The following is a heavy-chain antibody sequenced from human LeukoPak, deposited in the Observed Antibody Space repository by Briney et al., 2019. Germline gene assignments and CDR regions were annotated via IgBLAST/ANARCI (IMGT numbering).Heavy chain of an antibody. D-gene: IGHD2-2*01. Sequence: PSETLSLTCTVSGGSISSSSYYWGWIRQPPGKGLEWIGSIYYSGSTYYNPSLKSRVTISVDTSKNQFSLKLSSVTAADTAVYYCARERDNSYIVVVPADFDYWGQGTLVTVSS. V-gene: IGHV4-39*07. CDR3: ARERDNSYIVVVPADFDY. CDR1: GGSISSSSYY. J-gene: IGHJ4*02. CDR2: IYYSGST.